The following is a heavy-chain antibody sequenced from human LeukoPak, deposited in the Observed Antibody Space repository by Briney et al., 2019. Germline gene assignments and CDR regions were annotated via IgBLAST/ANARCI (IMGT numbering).Heavy chain of an antibody. J-gene: IGHJ5*02. Sequence: PSETLSLTCTVSGGSISSYYWSWIRQPAGKGLEWIGRIYTSGSTNYNPSLKSRVTISVDTSKNQFSLKLGSVTAADTAVYYCARVSGRSRAPNWFDPWGQGTLVTVSS. CDR3: ARVSGRSRAPNWFDP. D-gene: IGHD1-26*01. CDR1: GGSISSYY. CDR2: IYTSGST. V-gene: IGHV4-4*07.